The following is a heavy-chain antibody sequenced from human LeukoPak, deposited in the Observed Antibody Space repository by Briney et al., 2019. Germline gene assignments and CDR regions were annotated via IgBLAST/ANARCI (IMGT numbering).Heavy chain of an antibody. CDR3: AKVGDYYGSGKYSNFDY. D-gene: IGHD3-10*01. J-gene: IGHJ4*02. CDR1: GFTFSGYG. Sequence: GGSLRLSCAASGFTFSGYGMSWVRQAPGKGLEWVSAISGSGSTTYYADSVKGRFTISRDNSKNTLYLQMSSLRAEDTAVYYCAKVGDYYGSGKYSNFDYWGQGTLVTVSS. V-gene: IGHV3-23*01. CDR2: ISGSGSTT.